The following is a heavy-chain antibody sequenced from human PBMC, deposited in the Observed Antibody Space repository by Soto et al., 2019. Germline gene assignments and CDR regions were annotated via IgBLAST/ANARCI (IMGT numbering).Heavy chain of an antibody. D-gene: IGHD2-2*01. Sequence: QVQLVQSGAEVKKPGSSVKVSCKASGGTFSSYAISWVRQAPGQGLEWMGGIIPIIGTANYAQKFQGRVTITADQSTSPAYMELSSLRSEDTAVYYCARALIGDQGYYYYGMDVWGQGTTVTVSS. CDR2: IIPIIGTA. CDR3: ARALIGDQGYYYYGMDV. V-gene: IGHV1-69*01. CDR1: GGTFSSYA. J-gene: IGHJ6*02.